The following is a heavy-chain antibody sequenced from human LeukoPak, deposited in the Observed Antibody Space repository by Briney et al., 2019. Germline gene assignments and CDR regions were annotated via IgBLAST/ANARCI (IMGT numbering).Heavy chain of an antibody. CDR2: IYYSGST. D-gene: IGHD2-2*01. CDR3: ARDLVVPAARSGDAFDI. CDR1: GGSISSSSYY. Sequence: SETLSLTCTVSGGSISSSSYYWGWIRQPPGKGLEWIGSIYYSGSTYYNPSLKSRVTISVDKSKNQFSLKLSSVTAADTAVYYCARDLVVPAARSGDAFDIWGQGTMVTVSS. J-gene: IGHJ3*02. V-gene: IGHV4-39*07.